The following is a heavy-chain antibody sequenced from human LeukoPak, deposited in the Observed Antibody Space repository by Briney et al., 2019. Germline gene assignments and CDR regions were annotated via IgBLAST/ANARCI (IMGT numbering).Heavy chain of an antibody. D-gene: IGHD4-17*01. Sequence: SETLSLTCAVYGGSFSGYYWSWIRQPPGKGLQWNGEINHSGSTNYNPSLKSRVTISVDTSKNQFSLKLSSVTAADTAVYYCARASSPNYGDYVYYYYYYMDVWGKGTTVTVSS. J-gene: IGHJ6*03. V-gene: IGHV4-34*01. CDR3: ARASSPNYGDYVYYYYYYMDV. CDR2: INHSGST. CDR1: GGSFSGYY.